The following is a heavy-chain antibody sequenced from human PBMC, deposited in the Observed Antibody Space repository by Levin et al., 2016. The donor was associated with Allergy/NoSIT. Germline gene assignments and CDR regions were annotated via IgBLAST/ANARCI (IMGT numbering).Heavy chain of an antibody. CDR2: ISYDGSNK. J-gene: IGHJ3*01. CDR1: GFTFSSYA. V-gene: IGHV3-30*04. CDR3: ARDVNWWDLVKGGFDL. D-gene: IGHD1-26*01. Sequence: GGSLRLSCAASGFTFSSYAMHWVRQAPGKGLEWVAVISYDGSNKYYADSVKGRFTISRDNSKSMLYLQMNSLRSEDEAVYYCARDVNWWDLVKGGFDLWGQGTMVTVSS.